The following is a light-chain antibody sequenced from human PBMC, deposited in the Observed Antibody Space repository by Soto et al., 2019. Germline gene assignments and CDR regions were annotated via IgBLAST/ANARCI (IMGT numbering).Light chain of an antibody. CDR3: CSYAGSSTWV. Sequence: QSALTQPSSVSGSAGKSITISCTGTSSDVGSSNLVSWYQQHPGKAPKLMIYEGSKRPSGVSDRFSGSKTGNTASLTISGLQAEDEGDYYCCSYAGSSTWVFGGGTKLTV. J-gene: IGLJ3*02. CDR1: SSDVGSSNL. V-gene: IGLV2-23*01. CDR2: EGS.